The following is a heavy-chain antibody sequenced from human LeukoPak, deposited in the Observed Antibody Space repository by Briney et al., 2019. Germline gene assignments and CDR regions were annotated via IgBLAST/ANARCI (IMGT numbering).Heavy chain of an antibody. CDR2: IYYSGST. CDR3: ARMNNDNGDY. Sequence: SETLSLTCTVSGGSISSGDYYWSWIRQPPGKGLEWIGYIYYSGSTYYNPSLKSRVTISVDTSKNQFSLKLSSATAADTAVYYCARMNNDNGDYWGQGTLVTVSS. V-gene: IGHV4-30-4*01. D-gene: IGHD1-1*01. CDR1: GGSISSGDYY. J-gene: IGHJ4*02.